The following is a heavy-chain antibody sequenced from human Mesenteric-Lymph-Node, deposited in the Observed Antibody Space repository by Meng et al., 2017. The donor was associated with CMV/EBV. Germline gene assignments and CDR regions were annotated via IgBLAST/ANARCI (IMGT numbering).Heavy chain of an antibody. J-gene: IGHJ4*02. CDR2: IYCDDDK. D-gene: IGHD3-16*01. Sequence: SSGFSLSPSGVGVGWIRQPPVKALEWLALIYCDDDKRYSPSLKSRLTITKDTSKNQVVLTMTNMDPVDTATYYCAHQAYDYYFDYWGQGTLVTVSS. CDR1: GFSLSPSGVG. V-gene: IGHV2-5*02. CDR3: AHQAYDYYFDY.